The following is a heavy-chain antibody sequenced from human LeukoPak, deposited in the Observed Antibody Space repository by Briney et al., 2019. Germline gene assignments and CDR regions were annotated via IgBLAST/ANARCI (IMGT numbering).Heavy chain of an antibody. CDR3: ARISGTLCFDF. J-gene: IGHJ4*02. Sequence: GGSLRLSCAASGFSVSYNYMSWVRQAPARGLEWVSVIYAGGDTYYADSVKGRFTISRDNSKNTVYLQMHSLRADDTAVYYCARISGTLCFDFWGLGTLVTVSS. CDR2: IYAGGDT. D-gene: IGHD1-7*01. CDR1: GFSVSYNY. V-gene: IGHV3-66*01.